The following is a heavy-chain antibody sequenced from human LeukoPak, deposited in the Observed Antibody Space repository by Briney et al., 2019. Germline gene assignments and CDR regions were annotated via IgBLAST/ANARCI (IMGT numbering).Heavy chain of an antibody. CDR3: ARAPVAGPCYFDF. V-gene: IGHV3-21*01. CDR1: GFTFTDFT. CDR2: MSGGGAYI. D-gene: IGHD6-19*01. J-gene: IGHJ4*02. Sequence: GGSLRLSCAASGFTFTDFTMNWVRQAPGRGLGWFSSMSGGGAYIYYADSVRGRFTNPRDNAKNSLYLQMNSLRAEDTAVYYCARAPVAGPCYFDFWGQGALVTVSS.